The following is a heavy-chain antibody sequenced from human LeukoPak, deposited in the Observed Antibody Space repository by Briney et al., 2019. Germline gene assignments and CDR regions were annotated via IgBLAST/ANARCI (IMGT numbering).Heavy chain of an antibody. J-gene: IGHJ4*02. CDR3: ARGQINYYDSSGYFTPHYYFDY. Sequence: PSETLSLTCAVYGESFSGYYWSWIRQPPGKGLEWIGEINHSGSTNYNPSLKSRVTISVDTSKKQFSLKLSSVTAADTAVYYCARGQINYYDSSGYFTPHYYFDYWGQGTLVTVSS. D-gene: IGHD3-22*01. V-gene: IGHV4-34*01. CDR1: GESFSGYY. CDR2: INHSGST.